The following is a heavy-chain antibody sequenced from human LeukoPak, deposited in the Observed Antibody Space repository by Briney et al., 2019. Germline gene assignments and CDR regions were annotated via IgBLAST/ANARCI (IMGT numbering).Heavy chain of an antibody. D-gene: IGHD6-19*01. Sequence: PGGSLRLSCAASGFSVSSNYMIWVRQAPGKGLEWVSVIYSGGSTYYADSVKGRFTISRHNSKNTLYLQMNSLRAEDTAVYYCARDGNRGWYHYFDYWGQGTLVTVSS. CDR1: GFSVSSNY. CDR3: ARDGNRGWYHYFDY. V-gene: IGHV3-53*04. CDR2: IYSGGST. J-gene: IGHJ4*02.